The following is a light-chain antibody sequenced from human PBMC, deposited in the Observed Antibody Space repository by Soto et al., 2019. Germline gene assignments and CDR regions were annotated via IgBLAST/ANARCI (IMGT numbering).Light chain of an antibody. CDR2: HAS. CDR3: QQYGGSPLT. CDR1: QSVTNFY. V-gene: IGKV3-20*01. J-gene: IGKJ4*01. Sequence: EIVLTQSPGTLSLSPGERATLSCRASQSVTNFYLAWYQHKPGQAPRLLIYHASTRATGIPDRFSGYGSGTDFTLTISRLEPEDCGLYYCQQYGGSPLTFCGGTKVEI.